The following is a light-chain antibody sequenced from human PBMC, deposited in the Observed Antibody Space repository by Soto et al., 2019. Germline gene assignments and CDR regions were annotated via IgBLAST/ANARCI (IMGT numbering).Light chain of an antibody. Sequence: QSALTQPASVSRSPGQSLTISCTGTSSDVGGYNYVSWYQQHPGKAPKLMIYDVSNRPSGISNRFSGSKSGNTASLTISGLQAEDEADYYCSSYTTSSAPHVVFGGGTKVTVL. CDR2: DVS. V-gene: IGLV2-14*03. J-gene: IGLJ2*01. CDR1: SSDVGGYNY. CDR3: SSYTTSSAPHVV.